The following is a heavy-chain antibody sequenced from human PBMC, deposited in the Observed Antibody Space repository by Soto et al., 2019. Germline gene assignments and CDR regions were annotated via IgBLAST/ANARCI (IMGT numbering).Heavy chain of an antibody. CDR2: VSYDAGYK. V-gene: IGHV3-30*18. D-gene: IGHD2-15*01. CDR1: GFTFSTYD. CDR3: AKVSISKSSAVTFDS. Sequence: QVQLVESGGGMVQPGRSLRLSCTVSGFTFSTYDMHWVRQAPGKGREWVAVVSYDAGYKNYADSVKGRFTISRDNSKNTLYLQMNGLRPEDTAVYYCAKVSISKSSAVTFDSWGQGTLVTVSS. J-gene: IGHJ4*02.